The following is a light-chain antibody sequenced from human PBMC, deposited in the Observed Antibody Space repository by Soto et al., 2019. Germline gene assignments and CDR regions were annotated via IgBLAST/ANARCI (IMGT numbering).Light chain of an antibody. CDR2: AAS. V-gene: IGKV1-39*01. CDR3: QQSSSTPPT. CDR1: QSISSY. J-gene: IGKJ2*01. Sequence: DIQMTQSPSSLSASVGDRVTITCRASQSISSYLNWYQQKPGKAPKLLIYAASSLQSGVPSRFSGSGSGTYFTLTISSLQPEDFATYYCQQSSSTPPTFGQGTKLEIK.